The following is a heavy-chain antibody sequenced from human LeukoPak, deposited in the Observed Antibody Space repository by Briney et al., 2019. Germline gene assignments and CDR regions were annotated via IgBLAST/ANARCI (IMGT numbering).Heavy chain of an antibody. CDR3: ARDTSLRYFDWLWSSSFDLVEPFDY. CDR1: EFTFSSYS. V-gene: IGHV3-30*03. D-gene: IGHD3-9*01. CDR2: ISYDGSNK. Sequence: GGSLRLSCAASEFTFSSYSMNWVRQAPGKGLEWVAVISYDGSNKYYADSVKGRFTISRDNSKNTLYLQMNSLRAEDTAVYYCARDTSLRYFDWLWSSSFDLVEPFDYWGQGTLVTVSS. J-gene: IGHJ4*02.